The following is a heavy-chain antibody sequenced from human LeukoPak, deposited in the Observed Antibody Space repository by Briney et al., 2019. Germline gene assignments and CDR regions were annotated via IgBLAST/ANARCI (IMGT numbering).Heavy chain of an antibody. CDR3: ARPGSASGYWVH. J-gene: IGHJ4*02. CDR2: IHSGGRT. V-gene: IGHV3-66*01. CDR1: GFIVSNNY. D-gene: IGHD3-3*01. Sequence: PGGSLRLSCAASGFIVSNNYLSWVRQPPGKGLEWVSVIHSGGRTKYADSVRDRFTISRDTAKNTVYLQMNSLRVDDTAAYYCARPGSASGYWVHWGQGTLVTVSS.